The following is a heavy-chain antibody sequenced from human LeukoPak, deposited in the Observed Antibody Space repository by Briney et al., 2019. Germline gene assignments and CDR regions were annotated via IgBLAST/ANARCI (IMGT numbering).Heavy chain of an antibody. CDR3: ARVPHDNGDYSWFDP. CDR2: IYHSGST. D-gene: IGHD4-17*01. Sequence: PSQTLSLTCAVSGGSISSGGYSWSWIRQPPGEGLEWIGYIYHSGSTYYNPSLKSRVTISVDRSKNQFSLKLSSVTAADTAVYYCARVPHDNGDYSWFDPWGQGTLVTVSS. V-gene: IGHV4-30-2*01. CDR1: GGSISSGGYS. J-gene: IGHJ5*02.